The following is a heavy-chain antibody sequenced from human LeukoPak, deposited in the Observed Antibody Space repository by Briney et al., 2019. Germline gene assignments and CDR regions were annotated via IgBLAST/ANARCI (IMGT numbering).Heavy chain of an antibody. J-gene: IGHJ4*02. CDR1: GFTVRGDY. CDR2: IYSGGTT. D-gene: IGHD5-24*01. Sequence: GGSLRLSCSAHGFTVRGDYVSCVRQAPGKGLAWLSVIYSGGTTYYADSVKGRFTISRDNSKNTVYLQMNSLRVEDTAVYYCTRGESVPATISFDYWGQGTLVTVSS. CDR3: TRGESVPATISFDY. V-gene: IGHV3-66*01.